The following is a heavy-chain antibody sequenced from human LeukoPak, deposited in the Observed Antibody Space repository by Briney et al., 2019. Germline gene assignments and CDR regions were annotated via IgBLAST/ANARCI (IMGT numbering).Heavy chain of an antibody. J-gene: IGHJ4*02. CDR3: ARGVEPLAANTLAY. Sequence: GGSLRLSCAASGFTVITNDMTWVRQAPGKGLEWVSALYSDGNTKYADSVQGRFTISRDNSKNTLYLEMDSLSPDDTAVYYCARGVEPLAANTLAYWGQGTLVTVSS. CDR1: GFTVITND. V-gene: IGHV3-53*01. CDR2: LYSDGNT. D-gene: IGHD1-14*01.